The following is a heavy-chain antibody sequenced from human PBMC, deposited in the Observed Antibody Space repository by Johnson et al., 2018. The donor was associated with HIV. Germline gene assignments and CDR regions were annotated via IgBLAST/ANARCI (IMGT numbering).Heavy chain of an antibody. D-gene: IGHD3-3*01. CDR2: ITYNGGST. V-gene: IGHV3-64*07. Sequence: MLLVESGGGLVQPGGSLRLSCAASGFIFSSYPMHWVRQVPGKGLEYVSRITYNGGSTYYVDSVKGRFTISRDNSKNTLYLQMDSLRAEDMGVYYCATDYNFWSGRPDSFDVWGQGTMVTVSS. CDR3: ATDYNFWSGRPDSFDV. CDR1: GFIFSSYP. J-gene: IGHJ3*01.